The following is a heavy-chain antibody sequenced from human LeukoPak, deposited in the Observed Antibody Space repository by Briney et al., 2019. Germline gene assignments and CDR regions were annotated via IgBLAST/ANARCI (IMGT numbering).Heavy chain of an antibody. CDR1: GGSISSDY. CDR3: ARGTYSSGWYRSSYWYFDL. CDR2: IYYSGST. V-gene: IGHV4-59*12. J-gene: IGHJ2*01. Sequence: SETLSLTCTVSGGSISSDYWSWIRQPPGKGLEWIGYIYYSGSTNYNPSLKSRVTISVDTSKNQFSLKLSSVTAADTAVYYCARGTYSSGWYRSSYWYFDLWGRGTLVTVSS. D-gene: IGHD6-19*01.